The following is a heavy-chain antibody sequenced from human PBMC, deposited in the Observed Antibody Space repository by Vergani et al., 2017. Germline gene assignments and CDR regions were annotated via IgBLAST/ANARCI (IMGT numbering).Heavy chain of an antibody. CDR3: AILSYDTTPFLQGGYYC. J-gene: IGHJ4*02. Sequence: EVQLLQSGGGVIKPGGSVRLSCAASGFTFSACPMTWVRQAPGKGLEWVSAISALYPSTYYADSVKGRFTISRDNSKNMLYLQMKSLRSEDTAVYYGAILSYDTTPFLQGGYYCWGQGTLVSVSS. V-gene: IGHV3-23*01. D-gene: IGHD3-22*01. CDR2: ISALYPST. CDR1: GFTFSACP.